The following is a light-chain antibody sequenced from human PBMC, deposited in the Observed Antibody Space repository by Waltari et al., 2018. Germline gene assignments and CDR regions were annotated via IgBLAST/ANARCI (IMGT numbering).Light chain of an antibody. CDR2: EVT. V-gene: IGLV2-8*01. J-gene: IGLJ1*01. CDR3: SSYVSGNKGV. CDR1: SSDVGAYDR. Sequence: QSALTLPPSASGSPGQSVTISCTGTSSDVGAYDRVSWYQRHPGKAPKLVIYEVTKGPSGGPDRVSGSKSSNTASLTVSGFQAEDWADYYCSSYVSGNKGVFGTGTQVTVL.